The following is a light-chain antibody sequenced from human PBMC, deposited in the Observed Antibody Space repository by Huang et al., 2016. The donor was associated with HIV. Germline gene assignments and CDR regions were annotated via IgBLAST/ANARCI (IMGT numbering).Light chain of an antibody. Sequence: EIVMTQSPATLSVSPGERATLSCRASQNIGSNLAWYQQKPGQAPRRLMYGASTRATGIAARFRGSGSGTEFTLTISSLQSDDIAVYHCQQYNNWPRGTFGQGTKVEIK. CDR2: GAS. V-gene: IGKV3-15*01. CDR3: QQYNNWPRGT. CDR1: QNIGSN. J-gene: IGKJ1*01.